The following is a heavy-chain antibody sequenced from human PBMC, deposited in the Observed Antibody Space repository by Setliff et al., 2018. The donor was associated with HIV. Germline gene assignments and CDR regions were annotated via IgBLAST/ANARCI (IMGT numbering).Heavy chain of an antibody. CDR1: GGTFSSYA. V-gene: IGHV1-69*05. D-gene: IGHD6-19*01. CDR2: IIPIFGTA. J-gene: IGHJ4*02. Sequence: SVKVSCKVSGGTFSSYAISWVRQAPGQGLEWMGGIIPIFGTANYAQKFQGRVTITTDESISTAHMELSRLRSDDTALYYCARTLYSSFSSFDYWGQGTLVTVSS. CDR3: ARTLYSSFSSFDY.